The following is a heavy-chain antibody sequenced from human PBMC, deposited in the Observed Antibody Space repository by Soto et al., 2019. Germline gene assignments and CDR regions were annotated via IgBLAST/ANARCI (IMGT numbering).Heavy chain of an antibody. CDR3: ARGRVVVPAAVMFNCLDP. CDR1: GAPITWGDYS. Sequence: SETLSLTCALSGAPITWGDYSWNWIRQPPGKGLEWIGYIFHGGSTYYNPSLRSRVTISVDRSRTQFSLKMSSVTAADTAVYYCARGRVVVPAAVMFNCLDPWGQGALVTVSA. D-gene: IGHD2-2*01. V-gene: IGHV4-30-2*01. J-gene: IGHJ5*02. CDR2: IFHGGST.